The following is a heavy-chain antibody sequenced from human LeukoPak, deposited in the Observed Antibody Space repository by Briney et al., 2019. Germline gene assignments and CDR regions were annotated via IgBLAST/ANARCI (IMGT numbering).Heavy chain of an antibody. CDR1: GFIFSSYG. J-gene: IGHJ5*02. D-gene: IGHD6-19*01. V-gene: IGHV3-30*03. CDR3: ARDLSVAANWFDP. CDR2: ISSDGSNK. Sequence: PGRSLRLSCVASGFIFSSYGMHWVRQAPGKGLEWVAVISSDGSNKYYADSVTGRFTISRDNSKNTLYLQMNSLRAEDTAVYYCARDLSVAANWFDPWGQGTLVTVSS.